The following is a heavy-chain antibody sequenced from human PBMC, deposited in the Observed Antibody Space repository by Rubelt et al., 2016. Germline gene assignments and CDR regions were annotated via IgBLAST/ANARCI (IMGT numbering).Heavy chain of an antibody. D-gene: IGHD1-26*01. CDR2: INSDGSST. J-gene: IGHJ5*02. Sequence: GGSLRLSCAASGFTFSSYWMHWVRQAPGKGLVWVSRINSDGSSTSYADSVKGRFTISRDNAKNTLYLQMNSLRAEDTAGYYCARDVGTLSGDLRDNWFDPWGQGTLVTVSS. V-gene: IGHV3-74*01. CDR3: ARDVGTLSGDLRDNWFDP. CDR1: GFTFSSYW.